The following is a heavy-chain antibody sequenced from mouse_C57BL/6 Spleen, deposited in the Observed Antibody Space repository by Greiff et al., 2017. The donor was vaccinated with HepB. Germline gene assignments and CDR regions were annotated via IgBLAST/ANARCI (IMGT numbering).Heavy chain of an antibody. V-gene: IGHV1-54*01. D-gene: IGHD1-1*01. J-gene: IGHJ2*01. Sequence: QVQLKESGAELVRPGTSVKVSCKASGYSFTNYLIEWVKQRPGQGLEWIGVINPGSGGTNYNEKFKGKATLTADKSSSTAYMQLSSLTSEDSAVYFCARDPYYYRTSYHFDHWGQGTTLTVSS. CDR3: ARDPYYYRTSYHFDH. CDR2: INPGSGGT. CDR1: GYSFTNYL.